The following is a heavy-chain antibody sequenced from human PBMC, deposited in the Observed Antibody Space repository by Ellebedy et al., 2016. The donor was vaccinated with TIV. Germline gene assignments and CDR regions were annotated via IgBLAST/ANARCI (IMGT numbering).Heavy chain of an antibody. Sequence: AASVKVSCKASGYTFTSYGISWVRQAPGQGLEWMGWISAYNGNTNYAQRLQGRVTMTTDTSTSTAYMELRSLRSDDTAVYCCATYTSGLIDYWGQGTLVTVSS. V-gene: IGHV1-18*01. CDR2: ISAYNGNT. CDR1: GYTFTSYG. J-gene: IGHJ4*02. CDR3: ATYTSGLIDY. D-gene: IGHD6-19*01.